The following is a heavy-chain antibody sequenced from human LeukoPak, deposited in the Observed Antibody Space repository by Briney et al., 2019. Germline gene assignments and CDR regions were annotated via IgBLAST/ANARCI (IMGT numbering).Heavy chain of an antibody. CDR3: ARQGGSSSPYYYYYMDV. D-gene: IGHD6-13*01. J-gene: IGHJ6*03. V-gene: IGHV4-38-2*01. CDR1: GYSISSGYY. CDR2: IFHSGNT. Sequence: PSETLSLTCAVSGYSISSGYYRGWFRQPPGKGLEWIGCIFHSGNTYYNPSLKSRVSISVDTSKNHFSLKLTSVTAADSAVYYCARQGGSSSPYYYYYMDVWGKGTTVTVSS.